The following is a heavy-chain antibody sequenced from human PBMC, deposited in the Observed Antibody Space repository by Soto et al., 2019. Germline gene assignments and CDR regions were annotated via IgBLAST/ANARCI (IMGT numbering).Heavy chain of an antibody. V-gene: IGHV3-7*01. CDR3: ARDLILGYCSSTSCYSTNFQH. CDR2: IKQDGSEK. Sequence: PGGSLRLSCAASGFTFSSYWMSWVRQAPGKGLEWVANIKQDGSEKYYVDSVKGRFTISRDNAKNSLYLQMNSLRAEDTAVYYCARDLILGYCSSTSCYSTNFQHWGQGTLVTVSS. CDR1: GFTFSSYW. J-gene: IGHJ1*01. D-gene: IGHD2-2*01.